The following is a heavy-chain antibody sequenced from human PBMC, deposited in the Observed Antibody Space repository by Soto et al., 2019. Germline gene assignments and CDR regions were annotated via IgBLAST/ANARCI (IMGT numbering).Heavy chain of an antibody. D-gene: IGHD6-19*01. CDR2: INHSGST. V-gene: IGHV4-34*01. CDR3: ARKCRSGSGCYRYGAFDI. CDR1: SGSFSGYY. Sequence: QVQLQQWGAGLLKPSETRSLTCAVYSGSFSGYYWSWIRQPPGKGLEWIGEINHSGSTNYNPSLKSRVTISVDTSKNQFSLKLSSVTAADTAVYYCARKCRSGSGCYRYGAFDIWGQGTMVTVSS. J-gene: IGHJ3*02.